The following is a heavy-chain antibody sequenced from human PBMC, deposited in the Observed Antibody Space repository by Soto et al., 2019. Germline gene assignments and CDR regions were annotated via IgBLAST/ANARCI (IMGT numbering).Heavy chain of an antibody. CDR3: VKDQRYCSGGSCYTFDY. J-gene: IGHJ4*02. CDR1: GFTFSTYG. V-gene: IGHV3-30*18. Sequence: VGSLRLSCAASGFTFSTYGMHWVRQAPGKGLEWVAVISDDGRKTYYVDSVKGRFTISRDNPKNTLFLQMNSLRPEDTAVYYRVKDQRYCSGGSCYTFDYWGQGTPVTVSS. D-gene: IGHD2-15*01. CDR2: ISDDGRKT.